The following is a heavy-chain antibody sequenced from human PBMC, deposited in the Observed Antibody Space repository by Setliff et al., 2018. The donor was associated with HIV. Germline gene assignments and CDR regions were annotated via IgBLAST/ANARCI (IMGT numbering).Heavy chain of an antibody. CDR3: AKGQGPVDY. J-gene: IGHJ4*02. Sequence: ASVQVSCKTSGYIFSTYTIHWIRQAPGQRHGWMGWINTDNGNTSYAEKFQGRVTMTRDMSITTAYLEVSRLRSDDTAVYYCAKGQGPVDYWGQGTLVTVSS. CDR1: GYIFSTYT. V-gene: IGHV1-3*04. CDR2: INTDNGNT.